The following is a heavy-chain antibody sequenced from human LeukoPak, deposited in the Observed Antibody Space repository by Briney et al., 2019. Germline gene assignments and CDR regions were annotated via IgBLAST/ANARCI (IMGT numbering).Heavy chain of an antibody. CDR1: GGSISSSNYF. Sequence: PSETLSLTCTVSGGSISSSNYFWGWVRQPPGKGLEWIGYIYYSGSTNYNPSLKSRVTISVDTSKNQFSLKLSSVTAADTAVYYCARDDSSGYDYWGQGTLVTVSS. CDR2: IYYSGST. J-gene: IGHJ4*02. CDR3: ARDDSSGYDY. D-gene: IGHD3-22*01. V-gene: IGHV4-61*05.